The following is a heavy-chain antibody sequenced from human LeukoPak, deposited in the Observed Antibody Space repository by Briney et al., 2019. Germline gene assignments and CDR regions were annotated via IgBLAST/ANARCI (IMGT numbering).Heavy chain of an antibody. D-gene: IGHD3-10*01. V-gene: IGHV3-53*01. CDR3: ARGVLGVKPLDY. J-gene: IGHJ4*02. CDR2: MYGAGNI. CDR1: GFTVSTTY. Sequence: GGSLRLSCAASGFTVSTTYMAWVRQAPGKGLEWVSFMYGAGNIYYADSVKGRFTISRDDSTNTLYLQMNNLEAADTAVYYCARGVLGVKPLDYWGQGTLVTVSS.